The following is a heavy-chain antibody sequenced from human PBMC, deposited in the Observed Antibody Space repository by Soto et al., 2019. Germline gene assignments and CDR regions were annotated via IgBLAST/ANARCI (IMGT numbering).Heavy chain of an antibody. CDR3: ARIPVDTSMIYWFDP. D-gene: IGHD5-18*01. CDR2: IYYSGNT. V-gene: IGHV4-61*01. J-gene: IGHJ5*01. Sequence: SETLSPTCTVSGDSVTSGNYYCICMRQPPWKGLELIGYIYYSGNTNYSPSLKSRVTMSLDRSNNQFSLNLSSVTAADTAVYYCARIPVDTSMIYWFDPWGQGILVTVSS. CDR1: GDSVTSGNYY.